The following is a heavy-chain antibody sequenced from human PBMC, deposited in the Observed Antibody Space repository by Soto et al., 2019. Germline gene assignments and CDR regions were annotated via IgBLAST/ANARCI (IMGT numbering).Heavy chain of an antibody. CDR2: IYPGDSDT. V-gene: IGHV5-51*01. CDR3: ARGVEMATITAGAFDI. J-gene: IGHJ3*02. CDR1: GYSFTSCW. D-gene: IGHD5-12*01. Sequence: PGESLKISCKGSGYSFTSCWIGWVRQMPGKGLEWMGIIYPGDSDTRYSPSFQGQVTISADKSISTAYLQWSSLKASDTAMYYCARGVEMATITAGAFDIWGQGTMVTVSS.